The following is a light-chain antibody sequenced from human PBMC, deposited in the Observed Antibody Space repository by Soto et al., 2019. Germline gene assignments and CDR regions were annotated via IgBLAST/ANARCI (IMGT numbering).Light chain of an antibody. Sequence: EIVMTQSPATLSVSPGERASLSCRANQTISSNLAWYQQKPGQAPRLLIYGASTGATGIPARFSGSGSGTEFTLTISSLQSEDFTVYYCQHYNNWLGTFGGGTKVEIK. CDR2: GAS. J-gene: IGKJ4*01. CDR1: QTISSN. V-gene: IGKV3-15*01. CDR3: QHYNNWLGT.